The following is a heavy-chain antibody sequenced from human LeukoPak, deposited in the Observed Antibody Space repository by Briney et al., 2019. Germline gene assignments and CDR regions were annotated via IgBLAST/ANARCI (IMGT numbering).Heavy chain of an antibody. D-gene: IGHD1-14*01. CDR1: GGTFSSYA. CDR2: IIPIFGTA. V-gene: IGHV1-69*13. CDR3: AKAGTHIRSGWFDP. J-gene: IGHJ5*02. Sequence: ASVKVSCKASGGTFSSYAISWVRQAPGQGLEWMGGIIPIFGTANYAQKFQGRVTITADESTNTAYMELSSLRSEDTAVYYCAKAGTHIRSGWFDPWGQGTLVTVSS.